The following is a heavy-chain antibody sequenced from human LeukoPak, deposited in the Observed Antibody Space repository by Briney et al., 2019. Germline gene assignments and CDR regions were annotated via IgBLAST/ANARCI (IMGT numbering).Heavy chain of an antibody. Sequence: GGSLRLSCAASGFTFSSYGMHWVRQAPGKGLEWVAVISNDGSNTYHGDSVQGRFTISRDNAKNTLYLQMNSLRAEDTALYYCARGYGSGEDGDYWGQGTLVTVSS. D-gene: IGHD3-10*01. V-gene: IGHV3-30*03. CDR2: ISNDGSNT. CDR3: ARGYGSGEDGDY. CDR1: GFTFSSYG. J-gene: IGHJ4*02.